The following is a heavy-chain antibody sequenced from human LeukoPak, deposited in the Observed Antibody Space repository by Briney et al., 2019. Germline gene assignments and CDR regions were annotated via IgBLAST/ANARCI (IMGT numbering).Heavy chain of an antibody. Sequence: ASVKVSCKASGYTFTSYDINWVRQATGQGLEWMGWMNPNSGNTGYAQKFQGRVTITRNTSISTAYMELSSLRSEDTAVYYCARGLGGSYYGPTPIDYWGQGTLVTVSS. CDR1: GYTFTSYD. CDR3: ARGLGGSYYGPTPIDY. CDR2: MNPNSGNT. D-gene: IGHD1-26*01. J-gene: IGHJ4*02. V-gene: IGHV1-8*03.